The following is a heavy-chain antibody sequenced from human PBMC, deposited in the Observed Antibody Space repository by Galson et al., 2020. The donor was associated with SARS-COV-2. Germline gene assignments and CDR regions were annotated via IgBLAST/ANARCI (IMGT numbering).Heavy chain of an antibody. CDR3: ARPTGGNYYYGMDV. Sequence: GGYLRLSCAASGFTFSSYAMHWVRQAPGKGLEWVAVISYDGSNKYYADSVKGRFTISRDNSKNTLYLQMNSLRAEDTAVYYCARPTGGNYYYGMDVWGQGTTVTVSS. J-gene: IGHJ6*02. V-gene: IGHV3-30*04. CDR2: ISYDGSNK. CDR1: GFTFSSYA.